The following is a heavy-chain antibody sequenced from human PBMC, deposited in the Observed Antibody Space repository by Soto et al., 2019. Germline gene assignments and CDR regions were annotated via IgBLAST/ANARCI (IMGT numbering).Heavy chain of an antibody. D-gene: IGHD6-13*01. CDR3: ARDMYSSSWYFDY. CDR1: GFTFSSYG. J-gene: IGHJ4*02. Sequence: QVQLVESGGGVVQPGRSLRLSCAASGFTFSSYGMHWVRQAPGQGLEWVAVIWYDGSNKYYADSVKGRFTISRDNSKNTLYLQMNSLSAEDTAVYYCARDMYSSSWYFDYWGQGTLVTVSS. V-gene: IGHV3-33*01. CDR2: IWYDGSNK.